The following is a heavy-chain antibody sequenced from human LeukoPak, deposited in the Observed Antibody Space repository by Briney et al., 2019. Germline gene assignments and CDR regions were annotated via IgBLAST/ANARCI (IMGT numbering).Heavy chain of an antibody. Sequence: RESGPALVKPTQTLTLTCTFSGFSLTTTGMCVSWIRQPPGKALEWLARIDWDDDKYYSTSLKTRLTISKDTSKNQVVLTMTNMDPVDTATYYCARIPSHFVDLVDDWGQGTTVTVSS. J-gene: IGHJ6*02. V-gene: IGHV2-70*11. CDR3: ARIPSHFVDLVDD. D-gene: IGHD3/OR15-3a*01. CDR1: GFSLTTTGMC. CDR2: IDWDDDK.